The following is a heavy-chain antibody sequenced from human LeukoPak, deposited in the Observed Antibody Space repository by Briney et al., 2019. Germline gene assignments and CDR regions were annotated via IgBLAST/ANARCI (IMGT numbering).Heavy chain of an antibody. D-gene: IGHD3-9*01. J-gene: IGHJ3*02. Sequence: ASVKVSCKASGYTFTGNNMHGGRQPLEQGLEWRGWTNPNRGGTNYAQKFQGRVTMTTDTSTSTAYMELRSLRSDDTAVYYCAREGTNDILTGLAPYAFDIWGQGTMVTVSS. CDR3: AREGTNDILTGLAPYAFDI. CDR2: TNPNRGGT. CDR1: GYTFTGNN. V-gene: IGHV1-2*02.